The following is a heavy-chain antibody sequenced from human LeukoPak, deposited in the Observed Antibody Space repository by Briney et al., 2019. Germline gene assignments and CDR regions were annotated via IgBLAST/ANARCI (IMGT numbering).Heavy chain of an antibody. CDR1: GGSISSSGSY. Sequence: NPSETLSLTCTVSGGSISSSGSYWGCIRQPPGKGLEWIGSIYYSGNTYNPSLKSRVTISVDTSKNQFSLKLSSVTAADTAVYYCARVKNGSGYDLYYYYYMDVWGKGTTVTVSS. D-gene: IGHD5-12*01. CDR2: IYYSGNT. J-gene: IGHJ6*03. V-gene: IGHV4-39*07. CDR3: ARVKNGSGYDLYYYYYMDV.